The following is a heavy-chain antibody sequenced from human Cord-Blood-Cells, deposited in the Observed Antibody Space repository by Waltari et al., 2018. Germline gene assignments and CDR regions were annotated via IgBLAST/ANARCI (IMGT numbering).Heavy chain of an antibody. CDR1: GGSISSSSYY. Sequence: QLQLQESGPGLVKPSETLSLTCTVSGGSISSSSYYCGWIRQPPGKGLEWIGSIYYSGSTYYNPSLKSRVTISVDTSKNQFSLKLSSVTAADTAVYYCARSMSGYSGYDLDYWGQGTLVTVSS. V-gene: IGHV4-39*01. CDR2: IYYSGST. D-gene: IGHD5-12*01. J-gene: IGHJ4*02. CDR3: ARSMSGYSGYDLDY.